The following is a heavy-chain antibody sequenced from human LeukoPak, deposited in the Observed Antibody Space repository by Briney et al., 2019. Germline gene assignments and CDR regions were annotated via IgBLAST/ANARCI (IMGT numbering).Heavy chain of an antibody. CDR1: GFTFSSYE. Sequence: QPGGFLRLSCAASGFTFSSYEMNWVRQAPGEGLGWVSYISSSGSTIYYADSVKGRFTISRDNAKNSLYLQMNSLRAEDTAVYYCARGYSSSWSDAFDIWGQGTMVTVSS. J-gene: IGHJ3*02. CDR3: ARGYSSSWSDAFDI. V-gene: IGHV3-48*03. CDR2: ISSSGSTI. D-gene: IGHD6-13*01.